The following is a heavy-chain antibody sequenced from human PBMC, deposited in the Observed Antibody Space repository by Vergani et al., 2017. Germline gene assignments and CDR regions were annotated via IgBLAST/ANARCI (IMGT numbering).Heavy chain of an antibody. Sequence: QVQLQESGPGLVKPSQTLSLTCTVSGGSINSHNYYWSWIRQPAGKGLEWIGRIHTSGSTNYNPSLKSRVTMSEDTSKNQFSLNLTSVTAADTAVYFCARGSCLGGSCDKPLFDYWGQGTLVTVSS. D-gene: IGHD2-15*01. V-gene: IGHV4-61*02. CDR1: GGSINSHNYY. J-gene: IGHJ4*02. CDR2: IHTSGST. CDR3: ARGSCLGGSCDKPLFDY.